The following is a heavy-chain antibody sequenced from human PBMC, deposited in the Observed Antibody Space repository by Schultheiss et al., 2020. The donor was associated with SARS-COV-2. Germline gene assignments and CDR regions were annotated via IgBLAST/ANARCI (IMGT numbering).Heavy chain of an antibody. CDR2: INPNSGGT. D-gene: IGHD3-22*01. J-gene: IGHJ4*02. CDR3: AREARGIVVVSVFDY. Sequence: ASVKVSCKASGYTFTGYYMHWVRQAPGQGLEWMGWINPNSGGTNYAQKFQGWVTMTRDTSISTAYMELSRLRSDDTAVYYCAREARGIVVVSVFDYWGQGTLVTVSS. CDR1: GYTFTGYY. V-gene: IGHV1-2*04.